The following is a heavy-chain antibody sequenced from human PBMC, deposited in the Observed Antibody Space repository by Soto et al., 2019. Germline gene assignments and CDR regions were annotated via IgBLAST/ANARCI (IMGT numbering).Heavy chain of an antibody. CDR1: GCSIRSYY. Sequence: SETLSLTCPVSGCSIRSYYWSWIRQPPGKGLEWIGYIYYSGSTNYNPSLKSRVTISVDTSKNQFSLKLSSVTAADTAVYYCARGYGSYPRYFDYWGQGTLVTVSS. CDR3: ARGYGSYPRYFDY. CDR2: IYYSGST. J-gene: IGHJ4*02. V-gene: IGHV4-59*01. D-gene: IGHD1-26*01.